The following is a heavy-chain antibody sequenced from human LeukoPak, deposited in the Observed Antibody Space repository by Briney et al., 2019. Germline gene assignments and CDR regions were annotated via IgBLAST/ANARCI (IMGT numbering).Heavy chain of an antibody. J-gene: IGHJ6*03. Sequence: PGGSLRLSCAVSGLTVSNNYMNWVRQAPGKGLEWVSIIYSGGRTYYADSAKGRFTISRDNARNSLYLQINSLRAEDTAVYYCARDLFTRYYMDVWGEGTTVTISS. CDR3: ARDLFTRYYMDV. D-gene: IGHD2-21*01. CDR1: GLTVSNNY. V-gene: IGHV3-53*01. CDR2: IYSGGRT.